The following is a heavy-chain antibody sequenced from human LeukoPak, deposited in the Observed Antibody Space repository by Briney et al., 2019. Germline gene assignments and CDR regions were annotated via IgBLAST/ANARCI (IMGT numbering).Heavy chain of an antibody. J-gene: IGHJ4*02. CDR3: ARDHYYDSSGYYRNFDY. CDR1: GFTFSSYE. D-gene: IGHD3-22*01. V-gene: IGHV3-48*03. CDR2: ISRGGSPI. Sequence: PGGSLRLSCAASGFTFSSYEMNWVRQAPGKGLEWVSSISRGGSPIYYADSVKGRFTISRDNAKNSLYLRMNSLRAEDTAVYYCARDHYYDSSGYYRNFDYWGQGTLVTVSS.